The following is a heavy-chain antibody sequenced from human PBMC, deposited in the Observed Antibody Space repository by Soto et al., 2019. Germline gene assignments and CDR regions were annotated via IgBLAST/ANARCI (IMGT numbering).Heavy chain of an antibody. CDR3: ARGGGIVDN. CDR1: GFAFNNDW. V-gene: IGHV3-7*01. J-gene: IGHJ4*02. Sequence: EVQVVESGGELVQPGGSLRLSCAASGFAFNNDWMTWVRQASGKGLEWVASIKEDGTNTYYADSVRGRFTLSRDNTKNSLYLQMNSLRVEDTAVYYCARGGGIVDNWGQGTRVTVSS. CDR2: IKEDGTNT. D-gene: IGHD3-10*01.